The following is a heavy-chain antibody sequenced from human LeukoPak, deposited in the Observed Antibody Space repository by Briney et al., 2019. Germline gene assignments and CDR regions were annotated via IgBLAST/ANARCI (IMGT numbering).Heavy chain of an antibody. CDR3: ARQDMPWIQLRVGYYFDY. J-gene: IGHJ4*02. V-gene: IGHV4-39*01. Sequence: SETLSLTCTVSGGSISSSSYYWGWIRQPPGKGLEWIGCIYYSGSTYYNPSLKSRVTISVDTSKNQFSLKLSSVTAADTAVYYCARQDMPWIQLRVGYYFDYWGQGTLVTVSS. CDR1: GGSISSSSYY. CDR2: IYYSGST. D-gene: IGHD5-18*01.